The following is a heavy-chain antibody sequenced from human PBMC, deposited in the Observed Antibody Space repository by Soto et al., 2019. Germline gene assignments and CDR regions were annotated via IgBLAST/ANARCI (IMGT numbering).Heavy chain of an antibody. CDR2: ISGSGGST. CDR1: GFTFSSYA. D-gene: IGHD6-19*01. V-gene: IGHV3-23*01. Sequence: EVQLLESGGGLVQPGGSLRLSCAASGFTFSSYAMTWVRQAPGKGLEWVSVISGSGGSTYYADSVKGRFTISRDNSRNTLYLQMNSLTAEDTAVYYCARNQGQWLPPEDYWGQGTLVTVSS. CDR3: ARNQGQWLPPEDY. J-gene: IGHJ4*02.